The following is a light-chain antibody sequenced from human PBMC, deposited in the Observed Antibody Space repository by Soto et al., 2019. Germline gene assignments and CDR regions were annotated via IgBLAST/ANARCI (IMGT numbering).Light chain of an antibody. CDR3: QQNYTTSFT. J-gene: IGKJ3*01. CDR1: QSISSY. Sequence: DIQMTQSPSSLSASVGDRVTITCRASQSISSYLNWYQQKPGKAPKLLIYAASSLQSGVPSRFSGSGSGTDFTITILSLQPEDVASYDWQQNYTTSFTFGPGTKVDI. CDR2: AAS. V-gene: IGKV1-39*01.